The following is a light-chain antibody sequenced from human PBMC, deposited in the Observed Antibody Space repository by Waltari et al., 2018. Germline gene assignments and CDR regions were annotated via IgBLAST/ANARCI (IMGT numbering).Light chain of an antibody. V-gene: IGKV3-20*01. Sequence: VLTQSPGTLSLSPGERATLSCRASQSVSRWLAWYQQKPGQPPRLLIYGASSRANGIPDRFSGSGSGTDFSLTISRLEPEDSAVYYCQKYGTLPATFGQGTKVEVK. CDR3: QKYGTLPAT. CDR2: GAS. J-gene: IGKJ1*01. CDR1: QSVSRW.